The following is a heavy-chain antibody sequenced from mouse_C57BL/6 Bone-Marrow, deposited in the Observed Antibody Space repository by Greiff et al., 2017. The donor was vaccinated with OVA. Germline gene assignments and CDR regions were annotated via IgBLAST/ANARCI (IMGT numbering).Heavy chain of an antibody. J-gene: IGHJ3*01. D-gene: IGHD2-1*01. CDR3: AREDGNWFAY. CDR1: GYTFTSYT. Sequence: VKLVESGAELVKPGASVKISCKASGYTFTSYTMHWVKQRPGQGLEWIGYINPSSGYTKYNQKFKDKATLTADKSSSTAYMQLSSLTSEDSAVDYCAREDGNWFAYWGQGTLVTVSA. V-gene: IGHV1S26*01. CDR2: INPSSGYT.